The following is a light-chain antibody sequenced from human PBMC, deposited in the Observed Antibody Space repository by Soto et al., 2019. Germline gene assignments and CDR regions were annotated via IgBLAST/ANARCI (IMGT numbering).Light chain of an antibody. J-gene: IGLJ1*01. CDR3: CSYTTSNTRQIV. V-gene: IGLV2-14*01. Sequence: QSVLTQPASVSGSPGQSITISCTGTSSDVVGYNYVFWYQQHPGKSPKFMIYDVSNRPSGVSNRFSGSKSGNTASLTISGLQAEDEADYYCCSYTTSNTRQIVFGTGTKVTVL. CDR2: DVS. CDR1: SSDVVGYNY.